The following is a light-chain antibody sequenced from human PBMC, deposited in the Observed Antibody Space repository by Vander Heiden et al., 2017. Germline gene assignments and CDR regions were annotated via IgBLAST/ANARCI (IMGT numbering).Light chain of an antibody. CDR1: NIGLRS. CDR3: QVWDSSFDRLF. Sequence: YVLTQPPSVSAAPGQTARITCGGTNIGLRSVHWYQQKSGQAPQLLVFDNGDRPSVIPERISGANSGNTATLTITRVEAGEEADYYCQVWDSSFDRLFFGGGTKLTVL. J-gene: IGLJ2*01. V-gene: IGLV3-21*02. CDR2: DNG.